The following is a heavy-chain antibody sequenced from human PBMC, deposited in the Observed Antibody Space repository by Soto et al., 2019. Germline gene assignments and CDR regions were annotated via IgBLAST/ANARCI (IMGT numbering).Heavy chain of an antibody. CDR1: GYSFTSYW. D-gene: IGHD6-19*01. V-gene: IGHV5-51*01. CDR3: ARPFDRSGWIDY. J-gene: IGHJ4*02. Sequence: GESLMISCKFSGYSFTSYWIGWVRQMPGKGLEYMGIIYPGDSDTRYSPSFQGQVTISADKSISTAYLQWSSLKASDTAMYYCARPFDRSGWIDYWGQGTLVTVSS. CDR2: IYPGDSDT.